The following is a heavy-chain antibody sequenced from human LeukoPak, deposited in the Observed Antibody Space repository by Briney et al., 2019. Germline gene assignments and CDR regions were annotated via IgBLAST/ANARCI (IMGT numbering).Heavy chain of an antibody. CDR2: ISWNSGNI. D-gene: IGHD6-19*01. CDR1: GFTFDDYA. V-gene: IGHV3-9*01. J-gene: IGHJ4*02. Sequence: GGSLTLSCAASGFTFDDYAMHWVRQAPGKGLEWVSGISWNSGNIVYADSVKGRFTISRDNAKNSLYLQINSLRGGDTALYYCAKQAVLSYYFDYWGQGTLVTVSS. CDR3: AKQAVLSYYFDY.